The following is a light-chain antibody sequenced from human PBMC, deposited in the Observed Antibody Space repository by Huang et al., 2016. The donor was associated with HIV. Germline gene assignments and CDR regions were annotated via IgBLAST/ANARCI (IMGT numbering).Light chain of an antibody. CDR3: QQYNSYSGT. V-gene: IGKV1-5*03. Sequence: DIQMTQSPSTLSASVGDRVTITCRASQSISIWLAWYQQKPGKAPKLLIYKASSLESGVPSRFSGSGSGTEFTLTISSLQPDDFATYYCQQYNSYSGTFGPGTKVDIK. CDR1: QSISIW. CDR2: KAS. J-gene: IGKJ3*01.